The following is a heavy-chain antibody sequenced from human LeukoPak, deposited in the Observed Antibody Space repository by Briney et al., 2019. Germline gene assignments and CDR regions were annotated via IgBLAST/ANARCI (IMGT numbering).Heavy chain of an antibody. V-gene: IGHV3-23*01. J-gene: IGHJ4*02. CDR1: GFTFSSYG. CDR2: ISSSGGST. Sequence: GGTLRLSCAASGFTFSSYGMSWVRQAPGKGLEWVSAISSSGGSTYSADSVKGRFTISRDNSKNTLYLQMNSLRAEDTAVYHCAKDAQPTRGILIYYFDYWGQGTLVTVSS. D-gene: IGHD3-10*01. CDR3: AKDAQPTRGILIYYFDY.